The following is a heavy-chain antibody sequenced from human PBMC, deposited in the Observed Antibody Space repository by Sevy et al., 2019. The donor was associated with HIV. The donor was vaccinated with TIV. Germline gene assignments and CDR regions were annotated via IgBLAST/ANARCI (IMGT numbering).Heavy chain of an antibody. CDR3: GKEGGREGGDH. J-gene: IGHJ4*02. CDR1: GFSFSSYG. D-gene: IGHD3-16*01. CDR2: IQFDGGNK. V-gene: IGHV3-30*02. Sequence: GGSLRLSCAASGFSFSSYGMHWVRQAPGKGLEWMSYIQFDGGNKDYADSVKGRFTISRDNSKNTQYLQMNSLRVEDTAVFYCGKEGGREGGDHWGQGTLVTVSS.